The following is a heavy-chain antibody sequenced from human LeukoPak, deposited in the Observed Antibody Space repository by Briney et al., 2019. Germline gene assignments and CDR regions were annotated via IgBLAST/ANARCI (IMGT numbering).Heavy chain of an antibody. CDR2: INHSGST. Sequence: PSETLSLTCAVYGGSFSGYYRSWIRQPPGKGLEWIGEINHSGSTNYNPSLKSRVTISVDTSKNQFSLKLSSVTAADTAVYYCASPIAAAGTSNGAFDIWGQGTMVTVSS. CDR1: GGSFSGYY. V-gene: IGHV4-34*01. CDR3: ASPIAAAGTSNGAFDI. D-gene: IGHD6-13*01. J-gene: IGHJ3*02.